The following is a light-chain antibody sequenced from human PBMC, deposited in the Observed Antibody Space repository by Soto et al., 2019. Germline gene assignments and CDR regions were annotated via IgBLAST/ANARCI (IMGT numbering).Light chain of an antibody. CDR3: QQYGRSQT. V-gene: IGKV3-15*01. CDR2: GAS. Sequence: EIVMTQSPATLSVSPGERATLSCRASQSVSSNLAWYQQKPGQAPRLLIYGASTRATGIPARFSGSGSGTEFTLTISSLQSEDFAVYYCQQYGRSQTFGQGTKVEIK. CDR1: QSVSSN. J-gene: IGKJ1*01.